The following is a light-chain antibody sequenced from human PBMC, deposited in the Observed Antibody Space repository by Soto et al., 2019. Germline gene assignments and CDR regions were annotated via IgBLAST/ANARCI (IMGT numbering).Light chain of an antibody. Sequence: EIVLTQSPGTLSLSPGERATLSCRASQSVGTNFLNWYQHKPGQAPRLVIFGASRRATGIPDRFGGSGSGTDFTLTISRLEPEDFAVYYCQQYSSSSYTFGQGTKLEIK. CDR2: GAS. CDR3: QQYSSSSYT. J-gene: IGKJ2*01. CDR1: QSVGTNF. V-gene: IGKV3-20*01.